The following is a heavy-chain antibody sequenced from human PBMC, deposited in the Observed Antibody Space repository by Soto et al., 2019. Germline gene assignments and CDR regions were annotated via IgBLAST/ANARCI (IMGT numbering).Heavy chain of an antibody. Sequence: EVQLVESGGGLVQPGGSLRLSCAASGFTVSSNYMSWVRQAPGKGLEWVSVIYSGGSTYYADSVKGRFTISRDNSKNTLYLQMNSLSAEDTAVYYCARAFTELRIGWYFDLWGRGTLVTVSS. V-gene: IGHV3-66*01. D-gene: IGHD1-7*01. CDR2: IYSGGST. CDR1: GFTVSSNY. J-gene: IGHJ2*01. CDR3: ARAFTELRIGWYFDL.